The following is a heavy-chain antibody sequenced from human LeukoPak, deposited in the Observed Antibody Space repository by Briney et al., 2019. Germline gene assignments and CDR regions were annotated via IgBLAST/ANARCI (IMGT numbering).Heavy chain of an antibody. D-gene: IGHD3-22*01. CDR1: GFTFSNYA. Sequence: PGGSLRLSCAASGFTFSNYALSWVRQAPGKGLEWVSTISDTSTNTYYADSVKGRFTVSRDNSKNTLYLQMNSLRAEDTAVYYCAKGRYDSSGELDYWGQGTLVTVSS. V-gene: IGHV3-23*01. J-gene: IGHJ4*02. CDR2: ISDTSTNT. CDR3: AKGRYDSSGELDY.